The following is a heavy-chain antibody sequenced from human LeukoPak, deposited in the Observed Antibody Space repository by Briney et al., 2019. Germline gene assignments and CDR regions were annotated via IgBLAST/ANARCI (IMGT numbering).Heavy chain of an antibody. Sequence: PGGSLRLSCAASGFTFKSHWMSWVRQAPGKGLEYVANINEDGSEKFYVDSVKGRFTISRDNAENSLYLQMNSLRAEDTTVYYCARQAYGDFDWGQGTLVSVSS. J-gene: IGHJ4*02. D-gene: IGHD4-17*01. CDR3: ARQAYGDFD. CDR1: GFTFKSHW. V-gene: IGHV3-7*01. CDR2: INEDGSEK.